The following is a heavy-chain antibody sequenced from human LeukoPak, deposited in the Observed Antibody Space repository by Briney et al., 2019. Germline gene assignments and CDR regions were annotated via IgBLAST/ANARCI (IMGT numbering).Heavy chain of an antibody. D-gene: IGHD1-1*01. CDR2: IDPSDSYT. Sequence: GESLIISCKGSGYSFTSNLISWVRQTPGKGVEWMGRIDPSDSYTNYSPSFQGHVTISADKSISTASLQWSSLKASDTAMYYCARQPEGTWFDPWGQGTLVTVSS. J-gene: IGHJ5*02. CDR3: ARQPEGTWFDP. CDR1: GYSFTSNL. V-gene: IGHV5-10-1*01.